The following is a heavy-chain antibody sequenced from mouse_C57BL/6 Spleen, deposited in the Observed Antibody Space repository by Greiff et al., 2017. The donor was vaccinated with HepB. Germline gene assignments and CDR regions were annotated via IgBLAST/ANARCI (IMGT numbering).Heavy chain of an antibody. J-gene: IGHJ1*03. Sequence: EVKLVESGGGLVKPGGSLKLSCAASGFTFSDYGMHWVRQAPEKGLEWVAYISSGSSTIYYADTVKGRFTISRDNAKNTLFLQMTSLRSEDTAMYYCASSKEDFDVWGTGTTVTVSS. CDR3: ASSKEDFDV. V-gene: IGHV5-17*01. CDR1: GFTFSDYG. D-gene: IGHD2-10*02. CDR2: ISSGSSTI.